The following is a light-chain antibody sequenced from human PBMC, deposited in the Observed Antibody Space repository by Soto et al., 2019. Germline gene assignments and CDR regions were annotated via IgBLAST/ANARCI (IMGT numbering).Light chain of an antibody. Sequence: DIQMTQSPSTLSASVGDRVTITCRASKNIVSWLAWYQQKPGKAPNLLIYKASTLESGVLSRFSGSGSAKDFTLTISILQPGDFATYDCPPYHTLLTFGQGTKVEIK. J-gene: IGKJ1*01. CDR3: PPYHTLLT. V-gene: IGKV1-5*03. CDR1: KNIVSW. CDR2: KAS.